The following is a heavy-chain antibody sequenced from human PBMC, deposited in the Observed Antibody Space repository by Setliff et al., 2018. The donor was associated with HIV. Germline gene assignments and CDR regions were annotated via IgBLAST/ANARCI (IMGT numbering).Heavy chain of an antibody. CDR3: ARLTTTYYYDSSAYYHPV. CDR1: GGSFSGNH. Sequence: SETLSLTCTIYGGSFSGNHWSWIRQSPGNGLEWIGEVLYNGSTNYNPSLKSRVTISVDTSKNQFSLKLSSVTAADTAVFYCARLTTTYYYDSSAYYHPVWGQGTLVTVSS. D-gene: IGHD3-22*01. CDR2: VLYNGST. V-gene: IGHV4-34*12. J-gene: IGHJ4*02.